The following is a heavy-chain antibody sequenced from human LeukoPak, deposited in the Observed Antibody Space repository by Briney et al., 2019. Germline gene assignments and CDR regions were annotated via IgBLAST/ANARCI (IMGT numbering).Heavy chain of an antibody. CDR2: IYYSGST. V-gene: IGHV4-39*07. CDR1: GGSISSSSYY. D-gene: IGHD3-22*01. J-gene: IGHJ4*02. Sequence: PSETLSLTCTVSGGSISSSSYYWGWIRQPPGKGLEWIGSIYYSGSTYYNPSLKSRVTISVDTSKNQFSLKLSSVTAADTAVYYCARDGGSGYYPYYFDYWGQGTLVTVSS. CDR3: ARDGGSGYYPYYFDY.